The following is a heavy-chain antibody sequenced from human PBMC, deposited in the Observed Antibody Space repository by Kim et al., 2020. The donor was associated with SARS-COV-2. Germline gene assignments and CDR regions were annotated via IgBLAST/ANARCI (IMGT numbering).Heavy chain of an antibody. V-gene: IGHV3-11*04. CDR2: ISSSGSTI. CDR1: GFTFSDYY. J-gene: IGHJ4*02. Sequence: GGSLRLSCAASGFTFSDYYMSWIRQAPGKGLEWVSYISSSGSTIYYADSVKGRFTISRDNAKNSLYLQMNSLRAEDTAVYYCARAVIVGAGPGPYFDYWGQGTLVTVSS. CDR3: ARAVIVGAGPGPYFDY. D-gene: IGHD1-26*01.